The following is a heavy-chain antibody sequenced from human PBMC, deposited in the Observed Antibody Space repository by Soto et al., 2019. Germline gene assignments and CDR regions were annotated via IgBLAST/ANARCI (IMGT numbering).Heavy chain of an antibody. Sequence: QVQLVQSGAEVKKPGASVKVSCKASGYTFTSYDINWVRQATGQGLEWMGWMNPNSGNTGYAQKFQGRVTMTRNTSISTAYMELSSLRSEDTAVYYCARGGRYSYGSFPYYYYYGMDVWGQGTTVTVSS. J-gene: IGHJ6*02. CDR1: GYTFTSYD. D-gene: IGHD5-18*01. CDR3: ARGGRYSYGSFPYYYYYGMDV. V-gene: IGHV1-8*01. CDR2: MNPNSGNT.